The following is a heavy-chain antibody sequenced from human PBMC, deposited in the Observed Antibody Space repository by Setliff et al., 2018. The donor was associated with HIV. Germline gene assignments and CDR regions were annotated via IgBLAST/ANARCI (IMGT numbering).Heavy chain of an antibody. Sequence: SVKVSCKASGGTFSNYGMSWVRQAPGQGLEWMGGIIPISGTANYAQKFQGRVTMTTDESTCTAYMELSCLRSEDTAVYYCARDFGGYCSSMSCPGLFDPWGQGTLVTVSS. D-gene: IGHD2-2*01. CDR2: IIPISGTA. CDR1: GGTFSNYG. V-gene: IGHV1-69*05. J-gene: IGHJ5*02. CDR3: ARDFGGYCSSMSCPGLFDP.